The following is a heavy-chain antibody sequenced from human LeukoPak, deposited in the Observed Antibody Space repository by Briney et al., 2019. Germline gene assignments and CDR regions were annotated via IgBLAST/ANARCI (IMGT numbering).Heavy chain of an antibody. Sequence: GGSLRLSCVGSSIRFADHWMLWVRQVPGEPPAWVARSDRDGVVREYADSVKGRFTIPRDNARNTIHLEMNRLKVEDTAIYYCVCNRWGWALDFWGQGSLVTVSS. D-gene: IGHD3-16*01. CDR1: SIRFADHW. CDR3: VCNRWGWALDF. CDR2: SDRDGVVR. V-gene: IGHV3-74*01. J-gene: IGHJ4*02.